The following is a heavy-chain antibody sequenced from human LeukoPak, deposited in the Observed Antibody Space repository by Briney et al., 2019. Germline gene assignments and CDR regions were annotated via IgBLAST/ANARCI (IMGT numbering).Heavy chain of an antibody. D-gene: IGHD3-10*01. J-gene: IGHJ4*02. Sequence: GGSLRLSCAASGFTFSSYAMSWVRQAPGKGLEWVSAISGSGGSTYYADSVKGRFTISRDNSKNTLYLQMNSLRAEDTAVYYCAKGALYYYGSGSSCFDYWGQGTLVTVSS. CDR1: GFTFSSYA. V-gene: IGHV3-23*01. CDR2: ISGSGGST. CDR3: AKGALYYYGSGSSCFDY.